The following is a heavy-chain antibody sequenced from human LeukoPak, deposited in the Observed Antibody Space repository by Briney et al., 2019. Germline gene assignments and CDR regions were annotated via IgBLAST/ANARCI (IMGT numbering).Heavy chain of an antibody. CDR3: ARISPPHWDWRTHAYNWFDP. Sequence: SETLSLTCDVSGGSISSFYWSWIRQPPGKGLEWIGSIYYSGNTNYNPSLKSRVTISVDTSKNQFSLKLSSLTAADTAVYYCARISPPHWDWRTHAYNWFDPWGQGTLVTASS. CDR2: IYYSGNT. J-gene: IGHJ5*02. CDR1: GGSISSFY. D-gene: IGHD3/OR15-3a*01. V-gene: IGHV4-59*01.